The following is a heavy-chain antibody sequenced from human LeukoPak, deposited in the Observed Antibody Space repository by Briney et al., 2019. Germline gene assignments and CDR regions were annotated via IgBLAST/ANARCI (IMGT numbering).Heavy chain of an antibody. CDR2: INGAGSGK. J-gene: IGHJ5*02. V-gene: IGHV3-7*01. CDR3: ARDPRVYYGSGYNWFDP. Sequence: GGSLRLCCAASGFEFSIYWMSWVRQAPGKGLEWVANINGAGSGKDYVDSVKGRFTISRDNAKDSPSLQMNSLRAEDTAVYYCARDPRVYYGSGYNWFDPWGQGTLVTVS. CDR1: GFEFSIYW. D-gene: IGHD3-10*01.